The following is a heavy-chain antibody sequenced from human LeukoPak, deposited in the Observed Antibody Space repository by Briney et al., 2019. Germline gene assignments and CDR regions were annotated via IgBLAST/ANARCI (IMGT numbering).Heavy chain of an antibody. D-gene: IGHD3-10*01. CDR1: GFTVSSNY. Sequence: GGSLRLSCAASGFTVSSNYMSWVRQAPGKGPEWVSVIYSGGSTYYADSVKGRFTISRDNSKNTLYLQMNSLRAEDTAVYYCAIRVGSGSSNPRYYYYGMDVWGQGTTVTVSS. CDR3: AIRVGSGSSNPRYYYYGMDV. J-gene: IGHJ6*02. CDR2: IYSGGST. V-gene: IGHV3-66*04.